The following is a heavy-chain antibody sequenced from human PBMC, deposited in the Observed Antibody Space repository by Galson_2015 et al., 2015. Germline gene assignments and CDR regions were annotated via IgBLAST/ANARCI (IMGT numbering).Heavy chain of an antibody. J-gene: IGHJ6*02. CDR3: ARGVGAWYYYYGMDG. CDR1: GFSFDNYA. Sequence: SLRLSCAASGFSFDNYAMHWVRQAPGKGLEWVAAVSYDGSQKYYADSVKGRFTISRDNSKNTVNVQMNSLRGADTAVYYCARGVGAWYYYYGMDGWGQGTTVTVSS. CDR2: VSYDGSQK. V-gene: IGHV3-30-3*01. D-gene: IGHD1-26*01.